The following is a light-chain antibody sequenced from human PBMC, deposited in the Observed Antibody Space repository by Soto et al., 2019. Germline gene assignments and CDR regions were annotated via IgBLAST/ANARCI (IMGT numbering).Light chain of an antibody. V-gene: IGLV3-21*04. Sequence: SYELTQPPSVSVAPGKTARITWGGNNIGSKSVHWYQQKPGQAPVLVIYYDSDRPSGIPERFSGSNSGNTATLTISRVEGGDEADYYGQVWDSSSDHVVFGGGTQLTVL. CDR3: QVWDSSSDHVV. CDR2: YDS. J-gene: IGLJ2*01. CDR1: NIGSKS.